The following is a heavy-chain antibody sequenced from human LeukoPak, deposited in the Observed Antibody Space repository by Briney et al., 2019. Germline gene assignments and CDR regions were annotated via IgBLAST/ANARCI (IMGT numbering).Heavy chain of an antibody. CDR3: ARQARWLQSPSHFDY. J-gene: IGHJ4*02. Sequence: ASETLSLTCTVSGGSISSYYWSWIRQPPGKGLEWIGYIYYSGSTNYNPSLKSRVTISVDTSKNQFSLKLSSVTAADTAVYYCARQARWLQSPSHFDYWGQGTLVTVSS. D-gene: IGHD5-24*01. CDR2: IYYSGST. CDR1: GGSISSYY. V-gene: IGHV4-59*08.